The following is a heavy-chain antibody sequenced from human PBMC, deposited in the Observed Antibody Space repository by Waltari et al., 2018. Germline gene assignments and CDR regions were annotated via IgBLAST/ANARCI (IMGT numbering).Heavy chain of an antibody. CDR1: GGSFSGYY. CDR3: ARGRYYYGSGRYFGY. Sequence: QVQLQQWGAGLLKPSETLSLTCAVYGGSFSGYYWSWIRQPPGKGLEWIGEINHSGSTNYNPSLKSRVTISVDTSKNQFSLKLSSVTAADTAVYYCARGRYYYGSGRYFGYWGQGTLVTVSS. CDR2: INHSGST. D-gene: IGHD3-10*01. J-gene: IGHJ4*02. V-gene: IGHV4-34*01.